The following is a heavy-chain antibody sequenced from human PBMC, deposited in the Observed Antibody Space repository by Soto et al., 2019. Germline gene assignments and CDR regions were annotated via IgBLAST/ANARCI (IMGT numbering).Heavy chain of an antibody. V-gene: IGHV3-74*01. J-gene: IGHJ4*02. CDR2: IDSGGRTT. Sequence: GSLRLSCAASGFTFRSDWMHWFRQAPGKGLVWVSRIDSGGRTTTYADSVKGRFTISRDNAKNTLYLQMNGLRAEDTALYYCARWFTYGNFDYFDYWGQGTQVTVSS. D-gene: IGHD3-10*01. CDR1: GFTFRSDW. CDR3: ARWFTYGNFDYFDY.